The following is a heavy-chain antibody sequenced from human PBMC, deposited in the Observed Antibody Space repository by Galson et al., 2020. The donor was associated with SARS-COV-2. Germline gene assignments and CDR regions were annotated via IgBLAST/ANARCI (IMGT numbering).Heavy chain of an antibody. J-gene: IGHJ4*02. CDR2: IYYSGST. D-gene: IGHD3-10*01. CDR1: GGSISSYY. CDR3: ARVTHYGSGSYFDY. V-gene: IGHV4-59*01. Sequence: SETLSLTCTVSGGSISSYYWSWIRQPPGKGLEWIGYIYYSGSTNYNPSLKSRVTISVDTSKNQFSLKLSSVTAEDTAVYYCARVTHYGSGSYFDYWGQGTLVTVSS.